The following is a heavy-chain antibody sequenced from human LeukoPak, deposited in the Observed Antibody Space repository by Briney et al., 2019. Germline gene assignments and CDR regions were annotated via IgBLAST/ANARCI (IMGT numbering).Heavy chain of an antibody. V-gene: IGHV3-7*01. CDR1: GFTFSSYW. CDR3: ARDAGLKVVAASYYFDY. D-gene: IGHD2-15*01. J-gene: IGHJ4*02. CDR2: IKQDGSEK. Sequence: GGSLRLSCAASGFTFSSYWMSWVRQAPGKGLEWVANIKQDGSEKYYVDSVKGRFTISRDNAKNSLYLQMNSLRAEDTAVYYCARDAGLKVVAASYYFDYWGQGTLVTVSS.